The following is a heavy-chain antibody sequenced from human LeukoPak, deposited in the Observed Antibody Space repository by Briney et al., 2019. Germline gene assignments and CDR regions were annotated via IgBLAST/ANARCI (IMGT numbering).Heavy chain of an antibody. Sequence: PGGSLRLSCAASGFTFSSYAMSWVRQAPGKGLEWVSAISGSGGSTYYADSVKGRFTISRDNAKNSLYLQMNSLRAEGTAVYYCARDERESDYGVTGRGDYWGQGTLVTVSS. D-gene: IGHD4-17*01. CDR3: ARDERESDYGVTGRGDY. V-gene: IGHV3-23*01. CDR2: ISGSGGST. J-gene: IGHJ4*02. CDR1: GFTFSSYA.